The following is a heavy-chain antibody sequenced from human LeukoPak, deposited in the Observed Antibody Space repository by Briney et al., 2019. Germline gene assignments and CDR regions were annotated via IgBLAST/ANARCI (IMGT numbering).Heavy chain of an antibody. Sequence: SETLSLTCTVSGGSISSGSYYWSWIRQPAGKGLEWIGRIYTSGSTNYNPSLKSRVTISVDTSKNQFSLKLSSVTAADTAVYYCARARYSSGGKYYFDYWGQGTLVTVSS. CDR1: GGSISSGSYY. CDR2: IYTSGST. J-gene: IGHJ4*02. V-gene: IGHV4-61*02. D-gene: IGHD6-19*01. CDR3: ARARYSSGGKYYFDY.